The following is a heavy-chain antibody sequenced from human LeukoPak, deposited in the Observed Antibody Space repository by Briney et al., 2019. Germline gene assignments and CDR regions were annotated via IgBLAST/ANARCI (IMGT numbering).Heavy chain of an antibody. CDR3: ARVEIIVAAAGLGEYNWFDP. Sequence: GSLRLSCAASGFTFSSYWMSWVRQAPGKGLEWIGSIYYSGSTYYNPSLKSRVTISVDTSKNQFSLKLSSVTAADTAVYYCARVEIIVAAAGLGEYNWFDPWGQGTLVTVSS. D-gene: IGHD6-13*01. J-gene: IGHJ5*02. V-gene: IGHV4-39*07. CDR2: IYYSGST. CDR1: GFTFSSYW.